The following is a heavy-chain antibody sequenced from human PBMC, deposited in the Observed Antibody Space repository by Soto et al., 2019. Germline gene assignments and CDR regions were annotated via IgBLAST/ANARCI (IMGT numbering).Heavy chain of an antibody. CDR1: GFTVSSNY. Sequence: GGSLRLSCAASGFTVSSNYMSWVRQAPGKGLEWVSVIYSGGSTYYADSVKGRFTISRDNSKNTLYLQMNSLRAEDTAVYYCARDPRTKASHFDYWGQRTLVTVSS. J-gene: IGHJ4*02. CDR2: IYSGGST. CDR3: ARDPRTKASHFDY. V-gene: IGHV3-66*01. D-gene: IGHD1-7*01.